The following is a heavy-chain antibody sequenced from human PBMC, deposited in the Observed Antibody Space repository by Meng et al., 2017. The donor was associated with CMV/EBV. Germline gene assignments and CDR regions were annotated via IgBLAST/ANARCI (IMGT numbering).Heavy chain of an antibody. CDR3: ARSLVISQLYSYYYYGMDV. D-gene: IGHD2-21*01. CDR1: GFTFGGYS. J-gene: IGHJ6*02. CDR2: ISSSSSYI. Sequence: GESLKISCAASGFTFGGYSMNWVRQAPGKGLEWVSSISSSSSYIYYADSVKGRFTISRDNAKNSLYLQMNSLRAEDTAVYYCARSLVISQLYSYYYYGMDVWGQGTTVTVSS. V-gene: IGHV3-21*01.